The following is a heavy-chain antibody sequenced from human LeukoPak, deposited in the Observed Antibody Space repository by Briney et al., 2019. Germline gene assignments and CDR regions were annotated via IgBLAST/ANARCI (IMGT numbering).Heavy chain of an antibody. D-gene: IGHD6-19*01. J-gene: IGHJ3*02. CDR2: VSTGRNYI. V-gene: IGHV3-21*01. Sequence: GGSLRLSCTASGFTFSSYGLNWVRQAPGKGLEWVSSVSTGRNYIYYAYSVKGRFTISRDNDKNSLYLQMNSLRAEDTAVYYCARDGIAEAGSGAFDMWGQGTMVTVSS. CDR1: GFTFSSYG. CDR3: ARDGIAEAGSGAFDM.